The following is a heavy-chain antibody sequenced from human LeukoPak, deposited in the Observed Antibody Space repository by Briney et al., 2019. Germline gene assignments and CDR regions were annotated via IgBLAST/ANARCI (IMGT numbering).Heavy chain of an antibody. J-gene: IGHJ4*02. V-gene: IGHV3-7*05. CDR1: GFTFSNYW. D-gene: IGHD6-13*01. CDR2: IKQDGSEK. Sequence: PGGSLRLSCAASGFTFSNYWMTWVRQAPGKGLEWVANIKQDGSEKYYVDSVKGRFTISRDNAKNSLYLQMNSLRAEDTAAYYCARAAGDYWGQGTLVTVSS. CDR3: ARAAGDY.